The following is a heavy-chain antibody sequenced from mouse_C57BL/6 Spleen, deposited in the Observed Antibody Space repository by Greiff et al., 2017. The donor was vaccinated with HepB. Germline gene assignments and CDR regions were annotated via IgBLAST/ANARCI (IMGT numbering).Heavy chain of an antibody. Sequence: EVMLVESGGGLVQSGRSLRLSCATSGFTFSDFYMEWVRQAPGKGLEWIAASRNKANDYTTEYSASVKGRFIVSRDTSQSILYLQMNALRAEDAAIYYCARDNYGSSYEFAYWGQGTLVTVSA. D-gene: IGHD1-1*01. CDR3: ARDNYGSSYEFAY. CDR1: GFTFSDFY. J-gene: IGHJ3*01. V-gene: IGHV7-1*01. CDR2: SRNKANDYTT.